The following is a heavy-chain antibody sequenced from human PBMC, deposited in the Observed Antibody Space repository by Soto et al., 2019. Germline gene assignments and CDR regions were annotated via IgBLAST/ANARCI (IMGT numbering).Heavy chain of an antibody. CDR1: GFTVSSNY. CDR2: IYSGGST. D-gene: IGHD2-15*01. J-gene: IGHJ6*03. CDR3: ARDYSSGGGYGLGYYYYMDV. Sequence: EVQLVESGGGLVQPGGSLRLSCAASGFTVSSNYMSWVRQAPGKGLEWVSLIYSGGSTYYADSVKGRFTISRHNPKNTLYLQMNSLRAEDTAVYYCARDYSSGGGYGLGYYYYMDVWGKGTTVTVSS. V-gene: IGHV3-53*04.